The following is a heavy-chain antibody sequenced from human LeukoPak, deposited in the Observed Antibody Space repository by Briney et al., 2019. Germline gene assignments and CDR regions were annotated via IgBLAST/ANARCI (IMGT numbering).Heavy chain of an antibody. J-gene: IGHJ4*02. Sequence: PGGSLRLSCAASGFXVSSDYITWVRQAPGKGLEWVSVIYSGGSTYYADSVKGRFTISRDNSKNPLYLQMNNVRVEDTAVYFCARYHTALNYWGQGTLVTASS. D-gene: IGHD5-18*01. V-gene: IGHV3-53*01. CDR3: ARYHTALNY. CDR2: IYSGGST. CDR1: GFXVSSDY.